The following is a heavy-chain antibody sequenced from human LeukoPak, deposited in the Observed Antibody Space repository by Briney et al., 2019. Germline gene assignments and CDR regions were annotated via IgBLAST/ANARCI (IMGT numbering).Heavy chain of an antibody. V-gene: IGHV3-11*01. CDR1: GFTFSDYY. D-gene: IGHD1-26*01. Sequence: PGGSLRLSCAASGFTFSDYYMSSIRQAPGKGLEWVSYISSSGSTIYYADSVKGRYTISSDNAKNSLYLQMNSLRAEDTAVYYCARLRYSGSYFSNYWGQGTLVTVSS. CDR3: ARLRYSGSYFSNY. CDR2: ISSSGSTI. J-gene: IGHJ4*02.